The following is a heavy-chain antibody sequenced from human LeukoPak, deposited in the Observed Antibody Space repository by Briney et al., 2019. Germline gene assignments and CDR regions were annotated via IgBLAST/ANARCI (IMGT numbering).Heavy chain of an antibody. V-gene: IGHV1-2*02. CDR1: GYTFTGYY. CDR3: ARLTGAYYDSSGYYDY. Sequence: GASVKVSCKASGYTFTGYYMHWVRQAPGQGLEWMGWINPNSGGTNYAQKFQGRVTMTRDTSISTAYMELSRLRSDDTAVYYCARLTGAYYDSSGYYDYWGQGTLVTVSS. J-gene: IGHJ4*02. D-gene: IGHD3-22*01. CDR2: INPNSGGT.